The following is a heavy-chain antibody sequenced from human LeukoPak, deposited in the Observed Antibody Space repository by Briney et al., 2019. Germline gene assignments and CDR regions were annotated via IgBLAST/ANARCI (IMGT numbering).Heavy chain of an antibody. CDR3: GRGVNDIRNYYYYDY. V-gene: IGHV3-53*01. J-gene: IGHJ4*02. CDR2: IYGGGRT. CDR1: GLTVTSTF. D-gene: IGHD3-22*01. Sequence: GGSLRLSCAASGLTVTSTFMAWVRQAPGKGLECVSGIYGGGRTYYADSVKGRFTISRDNSKNTLFFQMDSLRAEDTAVYYCGRGVNDIRNYYYYDYGGQGTPVTVSS.